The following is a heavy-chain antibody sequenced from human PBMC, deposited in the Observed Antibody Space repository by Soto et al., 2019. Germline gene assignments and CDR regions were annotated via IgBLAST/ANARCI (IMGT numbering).Heavy chain of an antibody. Sequence: QVQLQESGPGLVKPSQTLSLTCTVSGGSISSGGYYWSWIRQHPGKGLEWIGYIYYSGSTYYNPSLKIRVTISVDTSKNQVSLKLSSVTAADTAVYYCAREIEVRGVIHEVYYYMDVWGKGTTVTVSS. CDR2: IYYSGST. CDR3: AREIEVRGVIHEVYYYMDV. D-gene: IGHD3-10*01. V-gene: IGHV4-31*03. J-gene: IGHJ6*03. CDR1: GGSISSGGYY.